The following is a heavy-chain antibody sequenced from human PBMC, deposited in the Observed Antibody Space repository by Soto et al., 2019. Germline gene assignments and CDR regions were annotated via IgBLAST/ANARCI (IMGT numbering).Heavy chain of an antibody. CDR2: IIPIFETA. J-gene: IGHJ4*02. Sequence: QLLLEQSGAEVKKPGSSVKVSCKASGGTFNTFAISWLRQAPGQGREWIGGIIPIFETANFALRLKDRRTITADESTRTAYVEVSRLPSDETAIYFGATSTSSSWKNEYWGLGTLVVVSS. CDR3: ATSTSSSWKNEY. CDR1: GGTFNTFA. D-gene: IGHD6-13*01. V-gene: IGHV1-69*01.